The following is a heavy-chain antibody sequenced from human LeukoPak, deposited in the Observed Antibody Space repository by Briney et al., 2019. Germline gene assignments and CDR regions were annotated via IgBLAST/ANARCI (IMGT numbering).Heavy chain of an antibody. CDR2: IRYDGSNK. CDR3: AKDGDSSQGRYYDLNY. J-gene: IGHJ4*02. V-gene: IGHV3-30*02. CDR1: GFTFSSYG. Sequence: GGSLRLSCAASGFTFSSYGMHWVRQAPGKGLEWVAFIRYDGSNKYYADSVKGRSTISRDNSKNTLYLQMNSLRAEDTAVYYCAKDGDSSQGRYYDLNYWGQGTLVTVSS. D-gene: IGHD3-3*01.